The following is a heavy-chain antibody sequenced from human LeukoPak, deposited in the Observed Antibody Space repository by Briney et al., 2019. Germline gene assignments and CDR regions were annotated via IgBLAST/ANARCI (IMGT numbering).Heavy chain of an antibody. CDR1: GGSISRSNW. D-gene: IGHD3-9*01. CDR3: ATYYDILSGYTFDY. CDR2: IHDTGST. Sequence: PSGTLSLTCIVSGGSISRSNWWSWVRQPPGKGLEWIGEIHDTGSTNYNPPLKSRVTMSLDKSKNQFSLNLNSVTAADTAVYYCATYYDILSGYTFDYWGQGTLVAVSS. V-gene: IGHV4-4*02. J-gene: IGHJ4*02.